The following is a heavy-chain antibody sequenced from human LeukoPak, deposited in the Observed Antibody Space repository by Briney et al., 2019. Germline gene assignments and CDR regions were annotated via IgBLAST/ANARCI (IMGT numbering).Heavy chain of an antibody. D-gene: IGHD3-9*01. CDR3: ARVGELRYFDWLLSDLVHFDY. CDR1: GFTFSSYG. CDR2: IWYDGSNK. J-gene: IGHJ4*02. V-gene: IGHV3-33*01. Sequence: PGRSLRLSCAASGFTFSSYGMHWVRQAPGKGLEWVAVIWYDGSNKYYADSVKGRFTISRDNSKNTLYLQMNSLRAEDTAVYYCARVGELRYFDWLLSDLVHFDYWGQGTLVTVSS.